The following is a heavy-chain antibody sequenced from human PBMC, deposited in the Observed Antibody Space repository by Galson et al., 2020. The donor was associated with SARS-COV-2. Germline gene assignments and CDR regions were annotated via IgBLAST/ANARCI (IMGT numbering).Heavy chain of an antibody. CDR1: GGPFSGYF. J-gene: IGHJ6*02. D-gene: IGHD2-15*01. Sequence: SQASETLSLTCAVYGGPFSGYFWTWVRQPPGKGLEWIGEVSHSGSTGYNPSLKSRVTMSVDTSKNQFSLKLTSVTAADMAVYYCARGVPYCTGGSCYDQMDVWGQGTTVTVSS. CDR3: ARGVPYCTGGSCYDQMDV. CDR2: VSHSGST. V-gene: IGHV4-34*01.